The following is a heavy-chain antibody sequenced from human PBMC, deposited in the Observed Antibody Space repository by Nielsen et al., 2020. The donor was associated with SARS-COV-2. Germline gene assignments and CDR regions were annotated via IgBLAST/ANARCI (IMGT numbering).Heavy chain of an antibody. CDR2: ISAYNGNT. D-gene: IGHD3/OR15-3a*01. J-gene: IGHJ4*02. V-gene: IGHV1-18*01. Sequence: ASVKVSCKASGYTFTTYDLNWVRQAPGQGLEWMGWISAYNGNTNYAQKLQGRVTMTTDTSTSTAYMELRSLRSDDTAVYYCARDDLGEATGDYWGQGTLVTVSS. CDR1: GYTFTTYD. CDR3: ARDDLGEATGDY.